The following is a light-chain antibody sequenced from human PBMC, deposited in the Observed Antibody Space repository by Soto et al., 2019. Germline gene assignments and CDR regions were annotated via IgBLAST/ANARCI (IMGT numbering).Light chain of an antibody. J-gene: IGLJ1*01. CDR1: GSDICGFNF. CDR3: GSYSGSTTLGYV. CDR2: DVT. Sequence: QSVLTQPASVSGAPGQAITISCTGTGSDICGFNFVSWYQQHPGKAPKLIIYDVTNRPSGVSNRFSGSKSGNTASLTISGLQADDEAAYHCGSYSGSTTLGYVFGTGTKVTVL. V-gene: IGLV2-14*03.